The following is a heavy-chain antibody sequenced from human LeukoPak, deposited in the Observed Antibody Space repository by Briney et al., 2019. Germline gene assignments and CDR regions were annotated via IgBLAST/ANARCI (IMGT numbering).Heavy chain of an antibody. V-gene: IGHV3-7*03. CDR2: IKQDGSEK. D-gene: IGHD1-26*01. CDR3: ARRSVAGATTGYYYDS. CDR1: GFTSSTYW. J-gene: IGHJ4*02. Sequence: PGGSLRLSCAASGFTSSTYWMSWVRQAPGKGLEWVANIKQDGSEKYYVDSVKGRFTTSRDNAKNSLYLQMSSLRVDDTAFYYCARRSVAGATTGYYYDSWGQGTLVTVSS.